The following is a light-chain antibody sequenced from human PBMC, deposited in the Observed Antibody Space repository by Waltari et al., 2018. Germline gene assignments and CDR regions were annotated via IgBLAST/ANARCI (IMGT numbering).Light chain of an antibody. CDR1: ASDVGIYNL. CDR2: DVS. V-gene: IGLV2-11*01. J-gene: IGLJ2*01. CDR3: CSYAGNYIL. Sequence: PPLTPPRPVSGPPEQSVTTSCTGTASDVGIYNLFSWYKQHPGKAPKLMIYDVSKRPSGVPDRFSGSKSGNTASLTISGLQAEDEADYYCCSYAGNYILFGGGTKLTVL.